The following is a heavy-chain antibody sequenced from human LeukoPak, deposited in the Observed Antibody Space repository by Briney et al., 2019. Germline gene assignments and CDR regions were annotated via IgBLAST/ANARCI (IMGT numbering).Heavy chain of an antibody. D-gene: IGHD3-3*01. Sequence: GGSLRLSCAASGFTFSSYAMSWVRQAPGKGLEWVSSLSSSGGNPNYADSVKGRFTISRDNSKNTLFLQMNSLRAEDTALYSCAKCARKPEGGSGWCNWFDTWGQGTQVTVSS. V-gene: IGHV3-23*01. J-gene: IGHJ5*02. CDR3: AKCARKPEGGSGWCNWFDT. CDR1: GFTFSSYA. CDR2: LSSSGGNP.